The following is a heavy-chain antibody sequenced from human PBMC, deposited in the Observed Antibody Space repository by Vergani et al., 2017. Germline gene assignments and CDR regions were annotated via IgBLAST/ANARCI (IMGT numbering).Heavy chain of an antibody. Sequence: QVQLQQWGAGLLKPSETLSLTCAVYGGSFSGYYWSWIRQPPGKGLEWIGEINHSGSTSYNPSLKSRVTISVDTSKNQFSLKLSSVTAADTAVYYCARGCPHRLHWVDYWGQGTLVTVSS. V-gene: IGHV4-34*01. CDR2: INHSGST. J-gene: IGHJ4*02. D-gene: IGHD4-11*01. CDR1: GGSFSGYY. CDR3: ARGCPHRLHWVDY.